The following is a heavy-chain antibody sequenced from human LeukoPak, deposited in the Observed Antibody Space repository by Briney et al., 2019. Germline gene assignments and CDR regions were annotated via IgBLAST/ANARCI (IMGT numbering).Heavy chain of an antibody. V-gene: IGHV4-39*01. J-gene: IGHJ5*02. CDR1: GGSISSSSYY. Sequence: NPSETLSLTCTVSGGSISSSSYYWGWVRQPPGKGLEWIGSIHYSGSTYYNPSLKSRATISVDTSKNQFSLKLSSVTAADTAVYYCARPRIGGNWFDPWGQGTLVTVSS. CDR3: ARPRIGGNWFDP. CDR2: IHYSGST. D-gene: IGHD1-26*01.